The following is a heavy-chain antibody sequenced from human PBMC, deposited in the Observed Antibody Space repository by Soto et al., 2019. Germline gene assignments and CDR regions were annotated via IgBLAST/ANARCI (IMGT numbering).Heavy chain of an antibody. CDR2: ISGSGGST. CDR1: GFTFSSYA. D-gene: IGHD6-19*01. CDR3: AKIGSSGWYPSYYYYMDV. V-gene: IGHV3-23*01. Sequence: EVQLLESGGGLVQPGGSLRLSCAASGFTFSSYAMSWVRQAPGKGLEWVSAISGSGGSTYYADSVKGRFTISRDNSKKTLYLQMNSLRAEDTAVDYCAKIGSSGWYPSYYYYMDVWGKGTTVTVSS. J-gene: IGHJ6*03.